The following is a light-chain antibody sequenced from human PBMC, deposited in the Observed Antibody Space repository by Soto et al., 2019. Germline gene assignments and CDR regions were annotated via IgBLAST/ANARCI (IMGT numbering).Light chain of an antibody. Sequence: DVVMTQSPLSLPVTVGQPASISCRSSQRLVNSDAITYFRWHQQRPGHSPRRLIFKVCNRDYGVPDRCSGSGSGTDFTLKISRVEAEDVVVYYCIQGTHCTRPVGQGTKLDIK. J-gene: IGKJ2*01. V-gene: IGKV2-30*01. CDR1: QRLVNSDAITY. CDR2: KVC. CDR3: IQGTHCTRP.